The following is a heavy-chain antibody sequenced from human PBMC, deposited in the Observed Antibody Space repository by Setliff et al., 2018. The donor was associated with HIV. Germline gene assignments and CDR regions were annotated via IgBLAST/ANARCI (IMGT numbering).Heavy chain of an antibody. CDR2: IHWNAGRT. CDR3: ARDDIGYCTGGSCSLFGF. CDR1: GFTSSCYW. J-gene: IGHJ4*02. V-gene: IGHV3-20*04. Sequence: GGSLRLSCAASGFTSSCYWMSWVRQAPGKGLEWVSSIHWNAGRTAYAESVKGRFTISRDNAKKFVFLQMSSLRAEDTALYSCARDDIGYCTGGSCSLFGFWGQGTLVTVSS. D-gene: IGHD2-15*01.